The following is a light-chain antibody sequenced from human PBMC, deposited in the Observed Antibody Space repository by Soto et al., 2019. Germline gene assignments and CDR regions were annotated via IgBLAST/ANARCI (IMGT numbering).Light chain of an antibody. CDR3: QQGRTSPFS. V-gene: IGKV3-11*01. Sequence: EIVLTQSPATLSLSPGERATLSCRASQSVSGCLAWYQQKPGQAPRLLIYDASNRATGIPARFSGSGSGTDFTLTISSLEPEDFATYYCQQGRTSPFSFGPGTKV. J-gene: IGKJ3*01. CDR2: DAS. CDR1: QSVSGC.